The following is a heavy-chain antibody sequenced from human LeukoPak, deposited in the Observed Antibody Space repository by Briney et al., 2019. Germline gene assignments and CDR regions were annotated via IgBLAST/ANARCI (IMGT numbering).Heavy chain of an antibody. V-gene: IGHV1-18*01. Sequence: ASVKVSCKASGYTFTTYGISWVRQAPGQGLEWMGWITTYSGNTNYAQKLRGRVTVTTDTSTTTAYMELRSLRSDDTAVYYCTRDRSASGSQNYWGQGTLVTVSS. D-gene: IGHD1-26*01. CDR3: TRDRSASGSQNY. CDR1: GYTFTTYG. CDR2: ITTYSGNT. J-gene: IGHJ4*02.